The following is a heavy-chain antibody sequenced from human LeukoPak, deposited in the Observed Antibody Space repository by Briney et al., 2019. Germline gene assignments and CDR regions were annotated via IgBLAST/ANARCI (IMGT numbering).Heavy chain of an antibody. D-gene: IGHD2-2*01. CDR2: ITSSSSSI. CDR3: ARDPSTLLPTDDS. J-gene: IGHJ4*02. V-gene: IGHV3-48*01. Sequence: GGSLRLSCAASGFTFNTYSMNWVRQAPGKGLEWVSYITSSSSSIYYADSVKGRFTISRDNSKNTLYLQMNSLRVEDTAIYYCARDPSTLLPTDDSWGQGTLVAVSS. CDR1: GFTFNTYS.